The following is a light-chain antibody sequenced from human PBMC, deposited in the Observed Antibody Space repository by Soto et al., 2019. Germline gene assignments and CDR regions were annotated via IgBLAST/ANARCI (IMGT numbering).Light chain of an antibody. V-gene: IGKV3-15*01. CDR1: QSVSSSY. Sequence: TLSLSPRERSALSCIASQSVSSSYLAWYQQKPGQAPRLLIYGASTRATGIPARFSGSGSGTEFTLTISSLQSEDFAVYYCQQYNNWPRTFGQGTKVDIK. CDR2: GAS. CDR3: QQYNNWPRT. J-gene: IGKJ1*01.